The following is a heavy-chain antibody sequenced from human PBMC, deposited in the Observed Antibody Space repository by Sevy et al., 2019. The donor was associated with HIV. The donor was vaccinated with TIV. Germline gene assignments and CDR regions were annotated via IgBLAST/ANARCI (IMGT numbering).Heavy chain of an antibody. CDR1: GFTSGDYI. CDR2: IRSKTYGGTI. D-gene: IGHD3-10*01. J-gene: IGHJ6*02. V-gene: IGHV3-49*03. CDR3: TRTSYYYDSGSYYGMDV. Sequence: GEPLKISCTPSGFTSGDYILTWFRQAPGKGLEWVGFIRSKTYGGTIEYAASVKGRITISRDDSKNIAYLRMNSLKTEDTAVYYCTRTSYYYDSGSYYGMDVWGQGTTVTVS.